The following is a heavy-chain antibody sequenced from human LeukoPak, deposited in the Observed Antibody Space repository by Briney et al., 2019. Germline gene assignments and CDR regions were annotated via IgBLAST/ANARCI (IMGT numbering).Heavy chain of an antibody. V-gene: IGHV4-34*01. J-gene: IGHJ4*02. CDR2: INHSGST. Sequence: SETLSLTCAVYGGSFSGYYWSWIRQPPGKGLEWIGEINHSGSTNYNPSLKSRVTISVDTSKNQFSLKLSSVTAADTAVYYCARGLRQLVRSWHYWGQGTLVTVSS. CDR3: ARGLRQLVRSWHY. D-gene: IGHD6-6*01. CDR1: GGSFSGYY.